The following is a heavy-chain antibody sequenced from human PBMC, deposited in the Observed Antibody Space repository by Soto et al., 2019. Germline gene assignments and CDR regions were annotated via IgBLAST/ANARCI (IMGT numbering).Heavy chain of an antibody. V-gene: IGHV3-23*01. CDR2: VTSRGDTT. Sequence: EVQLLQSGGGLVQPGGSLRLSCAASGFIFSNYAMNWVRQAPGKGLEWVSIVTSRGDTTYYADSVKGRFTISRENYKNTLYCQGNSVTAQDTAGYYCAKDRLGGGLDSWGRGTLVSVYS. J-gene: IGHJ4*02. CDR3: AKDRLGGGLDS. D-gene: IGHD3-16*01. CDR1: GFIFSNYA.